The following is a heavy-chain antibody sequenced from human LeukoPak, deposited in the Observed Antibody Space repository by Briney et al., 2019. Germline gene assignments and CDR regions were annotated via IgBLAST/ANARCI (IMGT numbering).Heavy chain of an antibody. D-gene: IGHD3-16*01. CDR1: GYTFTDYY. J-gene: IGHJ4*02. CDR3: ARAYDYVLPHFDY. Sequence: ASVKVSCKASGYTFTDYYMHWVRQAPGQGPEWMGWIKPYSGATGYPQKFQGRVTMTSDTSISTAYMELSSLRSDDTAVYYCARAYDYVLPHFDYWGQGTLVTVSS. CDR2: IKPYSGAT. V-gene: IGHV1-2*02.